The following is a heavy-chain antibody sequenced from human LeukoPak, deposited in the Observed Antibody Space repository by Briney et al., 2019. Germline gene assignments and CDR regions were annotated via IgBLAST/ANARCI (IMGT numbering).Heavy chain of an antibody. J-gene: IGHJ6*03. Sequence: AASVKVSCKASGYTFAAYYMYWVRQAPGQGLEWMGWIRPNSGGTNYTQKFQGRVTMTRDTSISTAYMELSRLRSDDTAVYYCARVPRVAVAGIYYYYYYMDVWGKGTTVTVSS. CDR2: IRPNSGGT. D-gene: IGHD6-19*01. CDR3: ARVPRVAVAGIYYYYYYMDV. CDR1: GYTFAAYY. V-gene: IGHV1-2*02.